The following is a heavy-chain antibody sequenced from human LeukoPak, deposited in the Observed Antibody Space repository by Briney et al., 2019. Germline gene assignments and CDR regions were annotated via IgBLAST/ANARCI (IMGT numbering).Heavy chain of an antibody. CDR3: ARDGYRNELDY. V-gene: IGHV1-2*02. D-gene: IGHD5-24*01. CDR1: VYSFIAYH. J-gene: IGHJ4*02. Sequence: ASVNVSFKTSVYSFIAYHIHGVRQAPGQGRDGMGGINPKTGDTRYAQKLRGRVNLKRDRYVSTVYMDLSGLRSDDTGVYFCARDGYRNELDYWGRGTMVSVSS. CDR2: INPKTGDT.